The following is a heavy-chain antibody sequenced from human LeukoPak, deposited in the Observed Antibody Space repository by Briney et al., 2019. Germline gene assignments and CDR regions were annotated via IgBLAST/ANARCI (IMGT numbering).Heavy chain of an antibody. V-gene: IGHV3-30-3*01. D-gene: IGHD6-13*01. CDR3: AREARAAAGMGYFDY. Sequence: GGSLRLSCAASGFTFSSYAMHWVRQAPGKGLEWVAVISYDGSNKYYADSVKGRFTISRDNSKNTLYLQMNSLRAEDTAVYYCAREARAAAGMGYFDYWGQGTLVTVSS. J-gene: IGHJ4*02. CDR1: GFTFSSYA. CDR2: ISYDGSNK.